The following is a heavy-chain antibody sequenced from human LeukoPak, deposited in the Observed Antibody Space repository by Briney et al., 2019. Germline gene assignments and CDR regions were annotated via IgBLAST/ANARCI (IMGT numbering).Heavy chain of an antibody. CDR2: IYYSGST. Sequence: SETLSLTCTVSGGSISSGDYYWSWIRQPPGKGLEWIGYIYYSGSTYYNPSLKSRVTISVDTSKNQFSLKLSSVTAADTAVYYCARYLDYYWFDPWAQGTLVTVSS. CDR3: ARYLDYYWFDP. V-gene: IGHV4-30-4*08. D-gene: IGHD2/OR15-2a*01. J-gene: IGHJ5*02. CDR1: GGSISSGDYY.